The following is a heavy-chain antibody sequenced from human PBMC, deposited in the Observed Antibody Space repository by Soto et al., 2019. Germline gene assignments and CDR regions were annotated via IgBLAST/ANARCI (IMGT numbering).Heavy chain of an antibody. V-gene: IGHV4-38-2*02. CDR3: ERENAVDSTGWIDP. D-gene: IGHD6-19*01. J-gene: IGHJ5*02. CDR2: MYHSGST. Sequence: SETLSLTCAVSGFSINRDYYWGWIRQPPGKGLEYIVSMYHSGSTYYNPSLKSRVTISVDTSKNQFSMRLTSVTAADTAVYYCERENAVDSTGWIDPWGQGTLVTVSS. CDR1: GFSINRDYY.